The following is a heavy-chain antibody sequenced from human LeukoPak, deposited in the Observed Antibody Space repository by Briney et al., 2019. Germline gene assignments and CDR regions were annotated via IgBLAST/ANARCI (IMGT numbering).Heavy chain of an antibody. Sequence: GGTLRLSCAASGFTFSSYGMSWVRQAPGKGLEWVSAISGSGGSTYYADSVKGRFTISRDNSKNTLYLQMNSLRAEDTAVYYCAKFYGIAARTHIDYWGQGTLVTVSS. CDR2: ISGSGGST. D-gene: IGHD6-6*01. CDR3: AKFYGIAARTHIDY. J-gene: IGHJ4*02. V-gene: IGHV3-23*01. CDR1: GFTFSSYG.